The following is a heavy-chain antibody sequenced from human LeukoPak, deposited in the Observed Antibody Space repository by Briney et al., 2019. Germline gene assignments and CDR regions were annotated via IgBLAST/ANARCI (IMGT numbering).Heavy chain of an antibody. V-gene: IGHV4-31*03. J-gene: IGHJ4*02. Sequence: PSQTLSLTCTVSGGSISSGGYYWSWIRQHPGKGLEWIGYIYYSGSTNYNPSLKSRVTISVDTSKNQFSLKLSSVTAADTAVYYCARGVGVVPAAIRGRFDYWGQGTLVTVSS. CDR3: ARGVGVVPAAIRGRFDY. CDR2: IYYSGST. D-gene: IGHD2-2*02. CDR1: GGSISSGGYY.